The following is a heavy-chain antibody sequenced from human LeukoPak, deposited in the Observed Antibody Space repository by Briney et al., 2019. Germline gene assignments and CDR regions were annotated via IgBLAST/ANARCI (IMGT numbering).Heavy chain of an antibody. D-gene: IGHD3-3*02. J-gene: IGHJ2*01. CDR2: VYYRGST. Sequence: PSETLSLTCTVSGDSMTSGGYYWVWIRQHPGKGLEWIGFVYYRGSTYYNPSLKSRVTMSVETSKNQFSLKLTSVSAADTAVYYCARKHFYRPRDFDLWGRGTLVTVSS. CDR3: ARKHFYRPRDFDL. V-gene: IGHV4-31*03. CDR1: GDSMTSGGYY.